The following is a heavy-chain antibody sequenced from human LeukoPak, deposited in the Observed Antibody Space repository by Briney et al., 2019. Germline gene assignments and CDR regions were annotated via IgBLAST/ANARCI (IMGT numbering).Heavy chain of an antibody. Sequence: GRSLRLSCAASGFTFSTYAMNWVRQAPGRGLEWVAVISYDGRQNYYADSVKGRFTISRDNSKNTLYLQMNSLRDEDSAAYYCARVYLGRLTAGYFDHWGQGTWVTVSP. V-gene: IGHV3-30*04. D-gene: IGHD2-8*01. J-gene: IGHJ4*02. CDR2: ISYDGRQN. CDR3: ARVYLGRLTAGYFDH. CDR1: GFTFSTYA.